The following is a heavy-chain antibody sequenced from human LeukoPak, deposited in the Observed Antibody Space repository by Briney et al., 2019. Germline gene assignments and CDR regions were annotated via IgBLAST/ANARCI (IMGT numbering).Heavy chain of an antibody. D-gene: IGHD3-22*01. V-gene: IGHV3-11*05. CDR3: ASEYYDSSYYI. J-gene: IGHJ3*02. CDR2: ISDSSSHT. Sequence: GGSLRLSCAASGFIVSTNYMSWVRQAPGKGLEWVSYISDSSSHTYYADSVKGRFTISRDNAKNSVYLQMNTLRADDTAVYYCASEYYDSSYYIWGQGTMVTVAS. CDR1: GFIVSTNY.